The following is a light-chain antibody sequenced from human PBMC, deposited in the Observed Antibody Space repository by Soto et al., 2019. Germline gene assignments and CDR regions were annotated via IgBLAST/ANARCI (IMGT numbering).Light chain of an antibody. V-gene: IGKV3-20*01. Sequence: DIVMTQSPSTLSGSPVGRSTLSCTASHYIYSNVAWFQQRPGQAPRLLIYGASSRATGIPDRFSGSGSGTDFTLTISRLEPEDFAVYYCQQYGSSLWTFGQGTKVDIK. CDR2: GAS. J-gene: IGKJ1*01. CDR1: HYIYSN. CDR3: QQYGSSLWT.